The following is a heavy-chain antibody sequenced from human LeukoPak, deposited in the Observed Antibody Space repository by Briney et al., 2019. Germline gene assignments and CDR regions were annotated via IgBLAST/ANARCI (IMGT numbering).Heavy chain of an antibody. CDR1: GFTFSGFW. CDR2: INSDGSEG. V-gene: IGHV3-7*03. D-gene: IGHD6-6*01. CDR3: ARSSYSSSSSV. J-gene: IGHJ3*01. Sequence: GGSLRLSCAVSGFTFSGFWMSWSRQATGKGLEWVASINSDGSEGYYADVVKGRFTISRDNAKNSLYLQINSLRAEDTAVYYCARSSYSSSSSVWGQGTMVTVSS.